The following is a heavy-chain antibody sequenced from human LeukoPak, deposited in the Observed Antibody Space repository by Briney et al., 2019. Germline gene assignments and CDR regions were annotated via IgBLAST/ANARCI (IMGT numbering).Heavy chain of an antibody. J-gene: IGHJ4*02. CDR1: GFTFSSYS. CDR2: ISSSSSYI. V-gene: IGHV3-21*01. D-gene: IGHD5-12*01. CDR3: ARVLGGYRIHGNDY. Sequence: GGSLRLSCAASGFTFSSYSMNWVRQAPGKGLEWVSSISSSSSYIYYADSVKGRFTISRDNAKNSLYLQMNSLRAEDTAMYYCARVLGGYRIHGNDYWGQGTLVTVSS.